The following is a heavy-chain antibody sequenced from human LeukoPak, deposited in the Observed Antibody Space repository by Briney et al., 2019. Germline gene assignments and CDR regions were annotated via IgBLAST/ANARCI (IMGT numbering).Heavy chain of an antibody. D-gene: IGHD3-9*01. CDR3: ARATGYFVQYPVDY. V-gene: IGHV3-30*04. J-gene: IGHJ4*02. CDR2: ISYDGSNK. Sequence: AGGSLRLSCAASGFTFSSYAMHWVRQAPGKGLEWVAVISYDGSNKYYADSVKGRFTISRDNSKNTLYLQMNSLRAEDTAVYYCARATGYFVQYPVDYWGQGTLVTVSS. CDR1: GFTFSSYA.